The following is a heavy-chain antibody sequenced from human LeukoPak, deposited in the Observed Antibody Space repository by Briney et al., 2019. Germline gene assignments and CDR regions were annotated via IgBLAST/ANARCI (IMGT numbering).Heavy chain of an antibody. V-gene: IGHV4-59*12. CDR1: GGSISSYY. CDR3: AGTGIAVA. CDR2: IYYSGST. Sequence: SETLSLTCTVSGGSISSYYWSWIRQPPGKGLEWIGYIYYSGSTNFNPSLKSRVTISVDTSKNQFSLKLTSVTAADTAVYYCAGTGIAVAWGQGTLVTVSS. J-gene: IGHJ4*02. D-gene: IGHD6-19*01.